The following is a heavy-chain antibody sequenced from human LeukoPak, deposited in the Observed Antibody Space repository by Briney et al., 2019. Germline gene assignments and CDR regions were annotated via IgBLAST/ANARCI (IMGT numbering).Heavy chain of an antibody. CDR2: IKQDGSEI. J-gene: IGHJ4*02. CDR1: GFTMRNHW. CDR3: AREVVATASAFDC. V-gene: IGHV3-7*03. Sequence: PGGSLRLSCAASGFTMRNHWMSWVRQAPGKGLEWVADIKQDGSEIHYVDSVKGRFTISRDNAKNSLYLQMNSLRVEDTAVYYCAREVVATASAFDCWGQGTLVTVSS. D-gene: IGHD2-21*01.